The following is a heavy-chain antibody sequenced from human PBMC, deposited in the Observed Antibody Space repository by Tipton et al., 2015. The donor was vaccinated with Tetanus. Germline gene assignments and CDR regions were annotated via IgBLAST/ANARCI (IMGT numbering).Heavy chain of an antibody. Sequence: GLVKPLQTLSLTCAISGDSVSSNSAAWNWIRQSPSRGLEWLGRTYYRSKWYSDYAVSARSRITINPDTSKNQFSLQLNSVTPEDTAMYYCARWTASGKGAFDIWGQGTMVTVSS. CDR1: GDSVSSNSAA. J-gene: IGHJ3*02. CDR2: TYYRSKWYS. CDR3: ARWTASGKGAFDI. V-gene: IGHV6-1*01. D-gene: IGHD3/OR15-3a*01.